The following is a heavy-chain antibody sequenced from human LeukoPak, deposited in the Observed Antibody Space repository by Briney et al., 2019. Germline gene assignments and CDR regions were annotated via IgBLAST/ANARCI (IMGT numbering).Heavy chain of an antibody. CDR1: GGSISSYY. CDR2: IYTSGST. J-gene: IGHJ4*02. D-gene: IGHD2-15*01. V-gene: IGHV4-4*07. Sequence: SETLSLTCTVSGGSISSYYWSWIRQPAGKGLEWIGRIYTSGSTNYNPSLRSRVTMSVDTSKNQFSLKLSSVTAADTAVYYCASLQGDCSGGSCYSFFGYWGQGTLVTVSS. CDR3: ASLQGDCSGGSCYSFFGY.